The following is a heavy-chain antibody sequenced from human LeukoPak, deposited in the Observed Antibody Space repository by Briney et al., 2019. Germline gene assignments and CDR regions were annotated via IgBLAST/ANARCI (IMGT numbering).Heavy chain of an antibody. CDR1: GFTFRSYV. CDR2: ISGCGGST. CDR3: AKDWVYYYDSSGASRPLGGFDY. Sequence: GGSLTLSCPASGFTFRSYVMRWLRQAPGKGLAGVSAISGCGGSTHLPDSVQGRFTISRDNSKNTLYLQMNSLRAEDTAVYYCAKDWVYYYDSSGASRPLGGFDYWGQGTLVTVSS. J-gene: IGHJ4*02. D-gene: IGHD3-22*01. V-gene: IGHV3-23*01.